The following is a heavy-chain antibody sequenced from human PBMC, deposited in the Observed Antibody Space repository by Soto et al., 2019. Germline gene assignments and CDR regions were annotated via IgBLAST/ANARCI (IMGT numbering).Heavy chain of an antibody. CDR1: GYTFTSYY. Sequence: QVHLVPSGAEVKKPGASVKASCKASGYTFTSYYMHWVRQAPGQGLEWMGIINPSGGGTSYAQKFHGRVTMTRDTSTSTVYMALSSLSSEDTAMYYCARDSTLAYWGQGTLVTVSS. CDR2: INPSGGGT. J-gene: IGHJ4*02. V-gene: IGHV1-46*01. CDR3: ARDSTLAY.